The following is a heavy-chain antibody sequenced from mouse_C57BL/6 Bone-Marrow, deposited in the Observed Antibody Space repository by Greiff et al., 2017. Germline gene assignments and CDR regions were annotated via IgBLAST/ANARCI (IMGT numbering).Heavy chain of an antibody. V-gene: IGHV1-64*01. Sequence: QVQLKQPGAELVKPGASVKLSCKASGYTFTSYWMHWVKQRPGQGLEWIGMIHPNSGSTNYNEKFKSKATLTVDKSSSTAYMQLSSLTSEDSAVYYCARRVYGGFAYWGQGTLVTVSA. CDR3: ARRVYGGFAY. CDR2: IHPNSGST. J-gene: IGHJ3*01. CDR1: GYTFTSYW. D-gene: IGHD1-1*02.